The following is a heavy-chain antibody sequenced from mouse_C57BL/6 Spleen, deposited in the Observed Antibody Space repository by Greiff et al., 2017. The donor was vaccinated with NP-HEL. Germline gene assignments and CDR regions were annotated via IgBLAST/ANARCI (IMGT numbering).Heavy chain of an antibody. D-gene: IGHD2-3*01. CDR3: VYDGYYRGFAY. J-gene: IGHJ3*01. Sequence: VQRVESGPELVKPGASVKISCKASGYAFSSSWMNWVKQRPGKGLEWIGRIYPGDGDTNYNGKFKGKATLTADKSSSTAYMQLSSLTSEDSAVYFCVYDGYYRGFAYWGQGTLVTVSA. V-gene: IGHV1-82*01. CDR1: GYAFSSSW. CDR2: IYPGDGDT.